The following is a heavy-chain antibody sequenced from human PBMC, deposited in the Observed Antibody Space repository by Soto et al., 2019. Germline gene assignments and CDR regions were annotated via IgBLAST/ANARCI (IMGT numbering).Heavy chain of an antibody. CDR3: AKGFYANKNWYFDL. V-gene: IGHV3-30*18. CDR1: GFTFSSYG. CDR2: ISYDGSNK. Sequence: QVQLVESGGGVVQPGRSLRLSCAASGFTFSSYGMHWVRQAPGKGLEWVAVISYDGSNKYYADSVKGRFTISRDNSKNTLYLQMNSLRAEDTAVYYCAKGFYANKNWYFDLWGRGTLVTVSS. J-gene: IGHJ2*01. D-gene: IGHD3-16*01.